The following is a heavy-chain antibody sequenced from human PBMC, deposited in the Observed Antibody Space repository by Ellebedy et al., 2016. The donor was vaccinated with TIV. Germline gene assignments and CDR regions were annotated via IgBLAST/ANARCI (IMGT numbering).Heavy chain of an antibody. D-gene: IGHD2-2*03. Sequence: MPSETLSLTCTVSGGSISTYYWSWIRQPAGKGLEWIGRIYTSGSTNYNPSLKSRVTMSVDTSKNQFSLSLNSVTAADTAVYHCARQGVGSTQWTFDIWGQGTMVTVSS. CDR2: IYTSGST. J-gene: IGHJ3*02. CDR3: ARQGVGSTQWTFDI. CDR1: GGSISTYY. V-gene: IGHV4-4*07.